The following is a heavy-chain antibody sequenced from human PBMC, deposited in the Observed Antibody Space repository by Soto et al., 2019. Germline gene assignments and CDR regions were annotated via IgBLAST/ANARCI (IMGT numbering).Heavy chain of an antibody. CDR3: TTYASGYFAY. V-gene: IGHV3-15*01. CDR1: GFTFSNAW. Sequence: EVQLVESGGDLVKPGGSLRLSCAASGFTFSNAWMTWVRQVPGKGLECVGRIQSKTDGGTADYAAPVKGRFIISRDDSKNTLNLQMNSLKTEDTAGYYCTTYASGYFAYWGQGTLVTVSS. J-gene: IGHJ4*02. CDR2: IQSKTDGGTA.